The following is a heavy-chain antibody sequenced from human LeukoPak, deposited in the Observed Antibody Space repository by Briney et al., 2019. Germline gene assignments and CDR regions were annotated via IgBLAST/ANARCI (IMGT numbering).Heavy chain of an antibody. CDR3: AREWELIDY. J-gene: IGHJ4*02. Sequence: SETLSLTCTVSSGSISTSSYCWGWIRQPPGKGLEWIGYIYYSGSTNYNPSLKSRVTISVDTSKNQFSLKLSSVTAADTAVYYCAREWELIDYWGQGTLVTVSS. CDR1: SGSISTSSYC. D-gene: IGHD1-26*01. V-gene: IGHV4-61*01. CDR2: IYYSGST.